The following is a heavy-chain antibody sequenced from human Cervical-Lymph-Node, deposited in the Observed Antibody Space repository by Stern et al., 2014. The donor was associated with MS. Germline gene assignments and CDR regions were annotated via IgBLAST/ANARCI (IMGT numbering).Heavy chain of an antibody. D-gene: IGHD6-19*01. J-gene: IGHJ4*02. CDR2: INTQTGNP. Sequence: VQLVESGSELKKPGASVQVSCKASGYTFTSYAIHWVRQAPGQGLQWMGLINTQTGNPTYAQGFTGHFVFSLDTSVNKAYLQISSLKPEDTAVYYCARAYSSGYYYFDSWGQGTLVTVSS. CDR3: ARAYSSGYYYFDS. CDR1: GYTFTSYA. V-gene: IGHV7-4-1*02.